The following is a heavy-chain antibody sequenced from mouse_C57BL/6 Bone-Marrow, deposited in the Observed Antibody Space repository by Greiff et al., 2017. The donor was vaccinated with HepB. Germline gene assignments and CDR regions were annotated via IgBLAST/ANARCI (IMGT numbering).Heavy chain of an antibody. CDR1: GFNIKDYY. CDR3: ARGGNYWFAY. CDR2: IDPEDGET. V-gene: IGHV14-2*01. D-gene: IGHD2-1*01. J-gene: IGHJ3*01. Sequence: EVQLQQSGAELVKPGASVTLSCTASGFNIKDYYMHWVKQRTEQGLEWIGRIDPEDGETKYGPKFQGKATITSDTSSNTSSLQLSSLTSEDTAVYYCARGGNYWFAYWGQGTLVTVSA.